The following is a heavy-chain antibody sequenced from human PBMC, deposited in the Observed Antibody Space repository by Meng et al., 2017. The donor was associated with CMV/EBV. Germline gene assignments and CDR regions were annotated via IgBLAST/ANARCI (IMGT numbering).Heavy chain of an antibody. D-gene: IGHD2-15*01. Sequence: SETLSLTCTVSGGSISSNSYYWGWIRQPPGKGLEWIGSIYYSGSTYYNPSLKSRVTISVDTSKNQFSLKLSSVTAADTAVYYCARQDKLSEIDYWGQGTLVTVSS. V-gene: IGHV4-39*01. J-gene: IGHJ4*02. CDR2: IYYSGST. CDR3: ARQDKLSEIDY. CDR1: GGSISSNSYY.